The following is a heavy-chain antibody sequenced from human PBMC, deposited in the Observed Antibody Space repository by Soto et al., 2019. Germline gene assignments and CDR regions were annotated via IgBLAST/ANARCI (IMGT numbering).Heavy chain of an antibody. Sequence: PGGSMRLACAVCGFTVNNNYMSWVRQAPGKGLEWVSVIYSGGNTDYAESVRGRFTVSRDTSKNTLYLQMNSLRAEDTAIYYCTRDSSYYGAGRGVLDYWGQGTPVTVSS. CDR3: TRDSSYYGAGRGVLDY. CDR2: IYSGGNT. D-gene: IGHD3-10*01. CDR1: GFTVNNNY. V-gene: IGHV3-66*01. J-gene: IGHJ4*02.